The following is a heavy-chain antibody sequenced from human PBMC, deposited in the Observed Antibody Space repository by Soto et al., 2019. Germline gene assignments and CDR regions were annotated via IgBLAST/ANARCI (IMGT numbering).Heavy chain of an antibody. CDR1: GGSISSYY. V-gene: IGHV4-30-4*01. CDR3: ARDSKNGGNSDPLYYYYGMDV. CDR2: IYYSGST. D-gene: IGHD2-21*02. Sequence: TCTVSGGSISSYYWSWIRQPPGKGLEWIGYIYYSGSTYYNPSLKSRVTISVDTSKNQFSLKLSSVTAADTAVYYCARDSKNGGNSDPLYYYYGMDVWGQGTTVTVSS. J-gene: IGHJ6*02.